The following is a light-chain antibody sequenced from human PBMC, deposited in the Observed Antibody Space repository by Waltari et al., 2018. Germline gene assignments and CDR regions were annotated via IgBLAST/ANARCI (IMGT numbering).Light chain of an antibody. Sequence: EIVLTQSPGTLSLSPGEKATLSCRASQTVSNNFLAWYQQKPGQAPRLLIYGASSRAIGIPDRFSGSGSGTDCTLTISRLEPEDFAVYHCQQYGSPYTFGQGTKLEIK. CDR2: GAS. J-gene: IGKJ2*01. V-gene: IGKV3-20*01. CDR1: QTVSNNF. CDR3: QQYGSPYT.